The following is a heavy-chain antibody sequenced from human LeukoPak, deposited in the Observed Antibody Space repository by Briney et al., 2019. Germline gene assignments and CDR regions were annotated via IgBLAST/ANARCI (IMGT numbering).Heavy chain of an antibody. CDR1: GYTFTSYG. J-gene: IGHJ4*02. V-gene: IGHV1-18*01. CDR3: ARAVFRVGTYGYYFDY. Sequence: ASVKVSCKASGYTFTSYGISWVRQAPGQGLEWMGWISTYNGNTNYAQKLQGRVTVTTDTSTSTAYMELRSLRSDDTAVYYCARAVFRVGTYGYYFDYWGQGTLVTVSS. D-gene: IGHD1-7*01. CDR2: ISTYNGNT.